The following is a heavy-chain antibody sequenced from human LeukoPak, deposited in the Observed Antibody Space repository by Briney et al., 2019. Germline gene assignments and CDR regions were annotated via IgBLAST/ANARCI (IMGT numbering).Heavy chain of an antibody. Sequence: PSETLSLTCAVAGYSISSGYYWGWIRQPPGKGLEGIGSIYHSGSTYYNTSLKSRVTISVDTSKNQFSLKLSSVTAADTAVYYCARRRGYNYGDDAFDIWGQGTMVTVSS. J-gene: IGHJ3*02. V-gene: IGHV4-38-2*01. CDR2: IYHSGST. CDR1: GYSISSGYY. CDR3: ARRRGYNYGDDAFDI. D-gene: IGHD5-24*01.